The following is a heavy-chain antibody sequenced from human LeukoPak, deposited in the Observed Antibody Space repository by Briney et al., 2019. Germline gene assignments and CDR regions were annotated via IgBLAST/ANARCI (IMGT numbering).Heavy chain of an antibody. J-gene: IGHJ6*03. V-gene: IGHV3-30*02. CDR3: AKRGYYYDSSGQGGLYYYYMDV. D-gene: IGHD3-22*01. Sequence: PGGSLRLSCAASGFTFRSSEMNWVRQAPGKGLEWVAFIRYDGSNKYYADSVKGRFTISRDNSKNTLYLQMNSLRAEDTAVYYCAKRGYYYDSSGQGGLYYYYMDVWGKGTTVTISS. CDR1: GFTFRSSE. CDR2: IRYDGSNK.